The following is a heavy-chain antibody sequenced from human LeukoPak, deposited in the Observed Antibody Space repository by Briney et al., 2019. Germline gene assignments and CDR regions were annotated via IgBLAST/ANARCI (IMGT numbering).Heavy chain of an antibody. CDR2: ISGYNGNT. CDR3: ARDRCSSSSCYFDY. V-gene: IGHV1-18*01. Sequence: EASVKVSCKTSGYTFSNYGLSWVRQAPGQGLEWVGWISGYNGNTNYAQKVQGRVTMTTDTSTSTAYMELRSLTSDDTAVYYRARDRCSSSSCYFDYWGQGTLVTVSS. D-gene: IGHD2-2*01. CDR1: GYTFSNYG. J-gene: IGHJ4*02.